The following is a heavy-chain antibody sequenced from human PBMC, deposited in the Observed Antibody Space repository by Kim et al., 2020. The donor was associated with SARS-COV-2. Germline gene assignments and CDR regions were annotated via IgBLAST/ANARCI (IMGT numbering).Heavy chain of an antibody. CDR1: GLTFRNYG. J-gene: IGHJ6*02. CDR2: IWHDGTHE. Sequence: GGSLRLSCAASGLTFRNYGVHWVRQAPGKGLEWVAVIWHDGTHEKYAHSVEGRFTITRDNSKNRLYLQMNSLRVEDTAVYYCTKEGLYDNSDNQKRIYGMDVWGQGTTVTVSS. V-gene: IGHV3-33*03. D-gene: IGHD3-22*01. CDR3: TKEGLYDNSDNQKRIYGMDV.